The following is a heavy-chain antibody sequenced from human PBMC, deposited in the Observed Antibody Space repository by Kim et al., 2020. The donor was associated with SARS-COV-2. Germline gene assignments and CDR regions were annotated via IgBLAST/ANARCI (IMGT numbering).Heavy chain of an antibody. CDR2: INHSGST. J-gene: IGHJ4*01. Sequence: SETLSLTCAVYGGSFSGYYWSWIRQPPGKGLEWIGEINHSGSTNYNPSLKSRVTISVDTSKNQFSLKLSSVTAADTAVYYCARGVSTTLLKWLAPFDYWG. CDR1: GGSFSGYY. V-gene: IGHV4-34*01. D-gene: IGHD6-19*01. CDR3: ARGVSTTLLKWLAPFDY.